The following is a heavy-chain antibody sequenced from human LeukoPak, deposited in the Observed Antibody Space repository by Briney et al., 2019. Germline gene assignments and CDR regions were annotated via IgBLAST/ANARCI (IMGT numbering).Heavy chain of an antibody. CDR2: ISYDGGSE. CDR1: GFTFSSFG. CDR3: ANLYGDSPDY. Sequence: GGSLRLSCAASGFTFSSFGMHWVRQAPGKGLEWVALISYDGGSEYYADSVKGRFTISRDNSKNTLYLRMNSLRAEDTAMYYCANLYGDSPDYWGQGTLVTVSS. D-gene: IGHD4-17*01. V-gene: IGHV3-30*18. J-gene: IGHJ4*02.